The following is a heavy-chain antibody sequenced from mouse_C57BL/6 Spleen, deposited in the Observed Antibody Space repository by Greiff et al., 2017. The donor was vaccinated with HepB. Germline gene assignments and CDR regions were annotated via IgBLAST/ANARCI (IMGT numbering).Heavy chain of an antibody. J-gene: IGHJ3*01. Sequence: VQRVESGAELARPGASVKLSCKASGYTFTSYGISWVKQRTGQGLEWIGEIYPRSGNTYYNEKFKGKATLTADKSSSTAYMELRSLTSEDSAVYFCARHDGYPFAYWGQGTLVTVSA. CDR2: IYPRSGNT. CDR3: ARHDGYPFAY. V-gene: IGHV1-81*01. CDR1: GYTFTSYG. D-gene: IGHD2-3*01.